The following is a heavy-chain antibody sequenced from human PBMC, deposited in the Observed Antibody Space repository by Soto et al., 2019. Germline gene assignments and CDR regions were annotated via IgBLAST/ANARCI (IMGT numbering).Heavy chain of an antibody. CDR3: ARESTPPNWFDP. V-gene: IGHV3-30-3*01. CDR1: GFTFSSYA. J-gene: IGHJ5*02. CDR2: ISYDGSNK. Sequence: PGGSLRLSCAASGFTFSSYAMHWVRQAPGKGLEWVAVISYDGSNKYYADSVKGRFTVSRDDSKNTLDLQMSSLRAEDTAVYYCARESTPPNWFDPWGQGTLVTVSS.